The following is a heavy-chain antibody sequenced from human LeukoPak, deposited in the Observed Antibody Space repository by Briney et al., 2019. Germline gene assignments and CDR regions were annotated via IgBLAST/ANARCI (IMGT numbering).Heavy chain of an antibody. J-gene: IGHJ3*02. V-gene: IGHV4-34*01. CDR2: INHSGST. Sequence: PSETLSLTCAVYGGSFSGYYWSWIRQPPGKGLEWIGEINHSGSTNYNPSLKSRVTISVDTSKNQLSPKLSSVTAADTAVYYCARGLYYYDSSGYYFDALDIWGQGKLVTVSS. CDR1: GGSFSGYY. CDR3: ARGLYYYDSSGYYFDALDI. D-gene: IGHD3-22*01.